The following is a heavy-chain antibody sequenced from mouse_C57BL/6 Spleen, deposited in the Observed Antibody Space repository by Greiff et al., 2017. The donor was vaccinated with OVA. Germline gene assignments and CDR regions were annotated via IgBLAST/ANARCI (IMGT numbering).Heavy chain of an antibody. CDR1: GYTFTSYW. V-gene: IGHV1-72*01. J-gene: IGHJ2*01. CDR2: IAPNSGGT. Sequence: VQLQQPGAELVKPGASVKLSCKASGYTFTSYWMHWVKQRPGRGLEWIGRIAPNSGGTKYNEKFKRKATLTVDKHSSSAYMQLSSLTSEGSAVYNCARGEGAFDYWGQGTTLTVSS. CDR3: ARGEGAFDY.